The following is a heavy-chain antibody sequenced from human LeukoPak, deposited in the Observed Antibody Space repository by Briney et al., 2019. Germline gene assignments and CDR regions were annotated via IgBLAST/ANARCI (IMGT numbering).Heavy chain of an antibody. Sequence: GGSLTLSCAASGFTLSSFWMHWVRQARGKGVMCGSRNKRDGSITKYAGSMKGRFTISRDNAKNTLYLQMNTVRAEDTAVYYCARVRATFSPHFDNWGQGTLVTVSS. CDR3: ARVRATFSPHFDN. D-gene: IGHD5-12*01. V-gene: IGHV3-74*01. CDR2: NKRDGSIT. CDR1: GFTLSSFW. J-gene: IGHJ4*02.